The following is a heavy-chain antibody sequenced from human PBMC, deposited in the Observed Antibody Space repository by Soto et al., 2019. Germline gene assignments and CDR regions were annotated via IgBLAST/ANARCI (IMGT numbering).Heavy chain of an antibody. CDR1: GGSISCGGYY. V-gene: IGHV4-31*01. Sequence: QVQLQESGPGLVKPSPTLSLTCTVSGGSISCGGYYWSWIRQHPGQGLGWIGYIYYSGSTYYNPSLRRAGSIAVETSKNQGARKPGAVTGAETGMDYCPSGGGRVGVDSWRQRSGYYGGFDDRGQGTLVTVSS. CDR2: IYYSGST. CDR3: PSGGGRVGVDSWRQRSGYYGGFDD. J-gene: IGHJ4*02. D-gene: IGHD3-10*01.